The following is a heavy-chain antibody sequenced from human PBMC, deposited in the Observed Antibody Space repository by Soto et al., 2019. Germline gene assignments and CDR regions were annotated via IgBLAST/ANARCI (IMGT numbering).Heavy chain of an antibody. V-gene: IGHV3-23*01. CDR3: AKAWDYDILTGYCFFDY. J-gene: IGHJ4*02. CDR1: GFTFSSYA. D-gene: IGHD3-9*01. CDR2: ISGSGGST. Sequence: GGSLRLSCAASGFTFSSYAMSWVRQARGKGLEWVSAISGSGGSTYYADYVKGRFTISRDNSKNTLYLQMNSLRAEDTSVYYCAKAWDYDILTGYCFFDYWGQGTLVTVSS.